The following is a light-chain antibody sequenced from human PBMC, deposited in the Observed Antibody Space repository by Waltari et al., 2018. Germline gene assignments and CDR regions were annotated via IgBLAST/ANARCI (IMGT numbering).Light chain of an antibody. V-gene: IGKV1-5*03. CDR2: KAS. CDR1: QSISSW. J-gene: IGKJ1*01. CDR3: QQYNSYAWT. Sequence: DIPMTQSPSNLSASVSDRVTITCRASQSISSWLAWYQQKPGKAPKLLIYKASSLESGVPSRFSGSGSGTECTLTISSLQPDDFATYYCQQYNSYAWTFGQGTKVEIK.